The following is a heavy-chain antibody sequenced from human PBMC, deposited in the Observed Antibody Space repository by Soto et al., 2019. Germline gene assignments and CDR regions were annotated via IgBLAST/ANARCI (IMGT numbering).Heavy chain of an antibody. CDR2: ISYDGSNK. CDR1: GFTFSSYG. V-gene: IGHV3-30*18. CDR3: AKPGQQWLGWSY. D-gene: IGHD6-19*01. Sequence: QVQLVESGGGVVQPGRSLRLSCAASGFTFSSYGMHWVRQAPGKGLEWVAVISYDGSNKYYADSVKGRFTISRDNSKNTLYLQMNSLRAEDTAVYYCAKPGQQWLGWSYWGQGTLVTVSS. J-gene: IGHJ4*02.